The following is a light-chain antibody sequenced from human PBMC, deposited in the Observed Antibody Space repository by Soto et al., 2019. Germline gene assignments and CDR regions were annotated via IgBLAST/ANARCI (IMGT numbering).Light chain of an antibody. CDR3: LLSYRRNDV. CDR1: TGGVTTGHY. Sequence: VVTQEPSVTVSPGGAVIITCGSSTGGVTTGHYLCWLRQKAGPAHRALVYDTAIIFSWTAARFSGSLLGGKAALTLSGAQSEDEDEYYFLLSYRRNDVLGTGSKVTGL. J-gene: IGLJ1*01. V-gene: IGLV7-46*01. CDR2: DTA.